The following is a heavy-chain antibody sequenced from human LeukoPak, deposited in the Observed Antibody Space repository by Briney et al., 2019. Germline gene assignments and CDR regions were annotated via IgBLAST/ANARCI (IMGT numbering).Heavy chain of an antibody. Sequence: GGSLRLSCAASGFTFSSYAMHWVRQAPGKGLEWVAVISYDGSNKYYADSVKGRFTISRDNSKNTLYLQMNSLRAEDTAVYYCARSADYGDYSAFDIWGQGTMVTASS. CDR2: ISYDGSNK. CDR1: GFTFSSYA. CDR3: ARSADYGDYSAFDI. J-gene: IGHJ3*02. V-gene: IGHV3-30*01. D-gene: IGHD4-17*01.